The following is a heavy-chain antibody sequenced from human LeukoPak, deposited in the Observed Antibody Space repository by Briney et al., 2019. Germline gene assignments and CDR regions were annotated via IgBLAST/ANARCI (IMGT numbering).Heavy chain of an antibody. D-gene: IGHD3-22*01. CDR1: GFTFSSYA. J-gene: IGHJ4*02. CDR3: AKDQDYDSSGSDT. Sequence: PGGSLRLSCAASGFTFSSYAMSWVSQAPGKGMEWVSAISGSGGSTYYADSVKGRFTISRDNSKNTLYLQMNSLRAEDTAVYYCAKDQDYDSSGSDTWGQGTLVTVSS. V-gene: IGHV3-23*01. CDR2: ISGSGGST.